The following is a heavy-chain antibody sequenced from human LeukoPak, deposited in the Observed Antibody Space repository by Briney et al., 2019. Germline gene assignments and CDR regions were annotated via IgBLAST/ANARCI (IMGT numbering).Heavy chain of an antibody. CDR1: GFTFSSYS. CDR3: ARDVRGIAHY. J-gene: IGHJ4*02. V-gene: IGHV3-21*01. Sequence: GGSLRLSCAASGFTFSSYSMNWVRKAPGKGLEWVSSISSSSYIYYADSVKGRFTISRDNAKNSLYLQMNSLGAEDTAVYYCARDVRGIAHYWGQGTLVTVSS. D-gene: IGHD6-13*01. CDR2: ISSSSYI.